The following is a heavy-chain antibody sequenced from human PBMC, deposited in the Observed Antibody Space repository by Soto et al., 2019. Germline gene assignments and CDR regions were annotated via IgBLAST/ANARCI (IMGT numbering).Heavy chain of an antibody. CDR2: INHSGST. Sequence: SETLSLTCAVYGGSFSGYYWSWIRQPPGKGLEWIGEINHSGSTNYNPSLKSRVTISVDTSKNQFSLKLSSVTAADTAVYYCARGIRMVRGVIYFDYWGQGTLVTVSS. V-gene: IGHV4-34*01. D-gene: IGHD3-10*01. J-gene: IGHJ4*02. CDR1: GGSFSGYY. CDR3: ARGIRMVRGVIYFDY.